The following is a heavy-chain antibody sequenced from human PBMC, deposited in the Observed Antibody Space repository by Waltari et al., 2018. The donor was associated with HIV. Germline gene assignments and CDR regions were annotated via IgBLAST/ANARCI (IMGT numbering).Heavy chain of an antibody. Sequence: QVQLQESGPRLVKPSETLSLTCSVSGDSVTNHYWNWIRQSPEKGLEVIGYIHSSGNTNINPALKSRVTISLHKSRLQQFSLTLTSVTTADTALYYCARHVHDYGGNRWFDTWGQGILVTVSS. D-gene: IGHD4-17*01. V-gene: IGHV4-59*02. CDR3: ARHVHDYGGNRWFDT. CDR1: GDSVTNHY. CDR2: IHSSGNT. J-gene: IGHJ5*02.